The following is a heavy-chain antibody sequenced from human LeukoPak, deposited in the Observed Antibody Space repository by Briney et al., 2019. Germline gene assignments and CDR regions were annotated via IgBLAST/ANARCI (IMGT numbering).Heavy chain of an antibody. V-gene: IGHV3-30*03. CDR1: GFTFRSYG. J-gene: IGHJ6*02. Sequence: GRSLRLSCAASGFTFRSYGMHWVRQAPGKGLEWVAVISYDGSNKYYADSVKGRFTISRDNSKNTLYLQMNSLRAEDTAVYYCARDTNMVRGVIPYYYGMDVWGQGTTVTVSS. CDR2: ISYDGSNK. CDR3: ARDTNMVRGVIPYYYGMDV. D-gene: IGHD3-10*01.